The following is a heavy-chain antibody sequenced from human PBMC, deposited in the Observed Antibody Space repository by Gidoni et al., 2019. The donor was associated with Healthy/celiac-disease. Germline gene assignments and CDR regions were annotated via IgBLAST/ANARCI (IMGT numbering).Heavy chain of an antibody. CDR1: GFTFSSYW. V-gene: IGHV3-74*01. D-gene: IGHD6-19*01. CDR2: INSDGSST. CDR3: ASESFRYSSGWYGSFNWFDP. Sequence: EVQLVESGGGLVQPGGSLRLSCAASGFTFSSYWMHWVRQAPGKGLVWVSRINSDGSSTSYADSVKGRVTISRDNAKNTLYLQMNSLRAEDTAVYYCASESFRYSSGWYGSFNWFDPWGQGTLVTVSS. J-gene: IGHJ5*02.